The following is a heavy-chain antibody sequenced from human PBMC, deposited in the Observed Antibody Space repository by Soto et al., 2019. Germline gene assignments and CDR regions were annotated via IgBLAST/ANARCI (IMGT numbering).Heavy chain of an antibody. J-gene: IGHJ2*01. CDR3: ARDGWGSNWYFDL. D-gene: IGHD3-16*01. CDR1: GVTFKDYG. Sequence: PWGSLRLSCGAPGVTFKDYGMHWVRQAPGQGLEWVSVISYDGKQTYYADSVQGRFTISTDKSKRTLFLQMNSLRVDDTAVYYCARDGWGSNWYFDLWGRGTLVTVSS. CDR2: ISYDGKQT. V-gene: IGHV3-30*03.